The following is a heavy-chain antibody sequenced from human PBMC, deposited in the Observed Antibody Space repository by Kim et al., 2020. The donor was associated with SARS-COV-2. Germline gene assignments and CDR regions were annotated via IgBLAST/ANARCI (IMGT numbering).Heavy chain of an antibody. CDR1: GFTFSSYG. D-gene: IGHD6-19*01. CDR2: ISYDGKNK. Sequence: GGSLRLSCAVSGFTFSSYGMHWVRQAPGKGLEWVAVISYDGKNKYYGEAVKGRVTISRDNYKNTLDLQIHSLRVEDTAVYYCAKEDAVAVAGGFGCWGQGTLVTVS. J-gene: IGHJ4*02. CDR3: AKEDAVAVAGGFGC. V-gene: IGHV3-30*18.